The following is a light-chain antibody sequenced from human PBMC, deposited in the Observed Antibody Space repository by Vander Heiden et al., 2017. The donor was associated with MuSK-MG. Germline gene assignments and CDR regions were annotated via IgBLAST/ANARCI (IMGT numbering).Light chain of an antibody. CDR3: QQDDNLPPT. CDR2: DAS. CDR1: QDISNY. J-gene: IGKJ2*01. Sequence: DIQMTQSPSSLSASVGDRVTITCQASQDISNYLNWYRQKPGKAPKLLIYDASNLETGVPSRFSGSGSVTDFTFTISSLQPEDIATYYCQQDDNLPPTFGQGTKLEIK. V-gene: IGKV1-33*01.